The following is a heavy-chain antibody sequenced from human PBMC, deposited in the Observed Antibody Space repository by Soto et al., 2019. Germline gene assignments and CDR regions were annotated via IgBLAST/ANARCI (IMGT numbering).Heavy chain of an antibody. CDR3: ARVVYEDTAMPDAFDI. J-gene: IGHJ3*02. Sequence: GGSLRLSCAASGFTFSSYSMNWVRQAPGKGLEWVSSISSSSSYIYYADSVKGRFTISRDNAKNSLYLQMNSLRAEDTAVYYCARVVYEDTAMPDAFDIWGQGTMVTVSS. CDR2: ISSSSSYI. CDR1: GFTFSSYS. D-gene: IGHD5-18*01. V-gene: IGHV3-21*01.